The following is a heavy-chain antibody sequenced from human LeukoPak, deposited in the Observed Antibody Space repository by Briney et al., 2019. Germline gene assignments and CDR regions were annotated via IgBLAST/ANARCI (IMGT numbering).Heavy chain of an antibody. CDR3: ARQRRGLRQQLVLWLDY. CDR2: IYYSGST. Sequence: TSQTLSLTCTVFGGSISSGSYYWGWIRQPPGKGLEWIGSIYYSGSTYYNPSLKSRVTISVDTSKNQFSLKLSSVTAADTAVYYCARQRRGLRQQLVLWLDYWGQGTLVTVSS. V-gene: IGHV4-39*01. J-gene: IGHJ4*02. D-gene: IGHD6-13*01. CDR1: GGSISSGSYY.